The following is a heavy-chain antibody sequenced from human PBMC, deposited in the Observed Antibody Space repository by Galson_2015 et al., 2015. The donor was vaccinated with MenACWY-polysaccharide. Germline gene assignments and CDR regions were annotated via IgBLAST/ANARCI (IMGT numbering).Heavy chain of an antibody. Sequence: SVKVSCKASGYTFTSYYMHWVRQAPGQGLEWMGIINPSGGSTSYAQKFQGRVTMTRDKSTSTVYMELSSLRSEDTAVYYCARDEFSVAAYFDYCGQATLVTVSS. J-gene: IGHJ4*02. CDR2: INPSGGST. D-gene: IGHD3-3*01. V-gene: IGHV1-46*01. CDR3: ARDEFSVAAYFDY. CDR1: GYTFTSYY.